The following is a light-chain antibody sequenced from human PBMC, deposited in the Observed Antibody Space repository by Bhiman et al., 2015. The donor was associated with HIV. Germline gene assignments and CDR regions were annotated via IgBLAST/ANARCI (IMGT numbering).Light chain of an antibody. CDR3: QVWDTYTELVV. Sequence: GSVAPGKTARLTCGGNNIGGNTVHWYQQKPGQAPILVIHYNSDRPSGIPERFSGSISGNTATLTISRVEAGDEADYYCQVWDTYTELVVFGGGTKVTVL. CDR1: NIGGNT. CDR2: YNS. J-gene: IGLJ2*01. V-gene: IGLV3-21*04.